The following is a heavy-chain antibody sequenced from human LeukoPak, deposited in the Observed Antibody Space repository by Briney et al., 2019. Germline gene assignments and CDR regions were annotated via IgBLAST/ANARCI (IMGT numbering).Heavy chain of an antibody. Sequence: LPGGSLRLSCAASGFTFSDYYMSWIRQAPGKGLEWVANIKQDGSEKYYVDSVKGRFTISRDNAKNSLYLQMNSLRAEDTAVYYCARAGSGSPIPDVWGKGTTVTVSS. CDR2: IKQDGSEK. CDR1: GFTFSDYY. V-gene: IGHV3-7*01. CDR3: ARAGSGSPIPDV. D-gene: IGHD3-10*01. J-gene: IGHJ6*04.